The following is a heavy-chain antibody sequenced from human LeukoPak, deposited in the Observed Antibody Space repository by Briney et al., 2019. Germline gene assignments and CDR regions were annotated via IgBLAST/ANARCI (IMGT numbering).Heavy chain of an antibody. CDR3: ARGSPGGMDV. V-gene: IGHV3-66*01. CDR1: GLTVSSDY. J-gene: IGHJ6*02. CDR2: IYSGGST. Sequence: GGSLRLSCAASGLTVSSDYMSWVRQAPGKGLEWVSIIYSGGSTYYADSVKGRFTISRDNSKNTLYLQMNSLRAEDTAVYYCARGSPGGMDVWGQGTTVTVSS. D-gene: IGHD3-10*01.